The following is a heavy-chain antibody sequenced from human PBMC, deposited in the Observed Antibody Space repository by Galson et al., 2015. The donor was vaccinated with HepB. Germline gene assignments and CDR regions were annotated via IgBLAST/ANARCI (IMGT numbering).Heavy chain of an antibody. V-gene: IGHV1-69*08. D-gene: IGHD2-21*01. Sequence: SVKVSCKASGGSFISYTISWVRQAPGQGLEWMGRVIPILGKAIYAQRFQDRVTITADKSTSTAYMELSSLRSDDTAVYYCARDRVYCGVDCYLPFDYWGQGTLVSVPS. CDR1: GGSFISYT. J-gene: IGHJ4*02. CDR2: VIPILGKA. CDR3: ARDRVYCGVDCYLPFDY.